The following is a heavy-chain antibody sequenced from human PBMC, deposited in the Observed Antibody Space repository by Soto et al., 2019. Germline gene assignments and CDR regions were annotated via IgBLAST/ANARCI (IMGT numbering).Heavy chain of an antibody. Sequence: GGSLRLSCAASGFTFSSYAMSWVRQAPGKGLEWVSAISGSGGSTYYADSVKGRFTISRDNSKNTLYLQMNSLRAEDTAVYYCAKDGSGYDYVNWFDPWGQGTLVTVSS. CDR2: ISGSGGST. J-gene: IGHJ5*02. D-gene: IGHD5-12*01. CDR1: GFTFSSYA. CDR3: AKDGSGYDYVNWFDP. V-gene: IGHV3-23*01.